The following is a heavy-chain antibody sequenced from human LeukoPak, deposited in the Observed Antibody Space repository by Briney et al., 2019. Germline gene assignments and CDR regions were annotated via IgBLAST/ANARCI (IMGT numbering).Heavy chain of an antibody. CDR1: GFTFSSYS. CDR3: AKVGAYYCSSTSCYSGGFDY. Sequence: PGGSLRLSCAASGFTFSSYSMSWVRQAPGKGLEWVSAISGSGGSTYYADSVKGRFTISRDNSKNTLYLQMNSLRAEDTAVYYCAKVGAYYCSSTSCYSGGFDYWGQGTLVTVSS. J-gene: IGHJ4*02. V-gene: IGHV3-23*01. D-gene: IGHD2-2*02. CDR2: ISGSGGST.